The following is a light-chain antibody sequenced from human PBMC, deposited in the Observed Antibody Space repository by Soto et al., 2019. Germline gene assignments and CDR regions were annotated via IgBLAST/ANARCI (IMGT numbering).Light chain of an antibody. CDR2: DAS. Sequence: EIVLTQSPASLSLYPGERATLYCRASQSVSSYLAWYQQKPGQAPRLLIYDASNRATGIPARFSGSGSGTDFTLTIISLEPEDSAVYYFHQRNSLPLTFGGGTKLEIK. J-gene: IGKJ4*01. CDR3: HQRNSLPLT. CDR1: QSVSSY. V-gene: IGKV3-11*01.